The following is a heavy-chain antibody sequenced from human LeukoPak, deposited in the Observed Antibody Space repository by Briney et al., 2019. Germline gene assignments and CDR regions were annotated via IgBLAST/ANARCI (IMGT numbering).Heavy chain of an antibody. V-gene: IGHV4-39*01. D-gene: IGHD6-25*01. CDR3: SRIAAPGLA. J-gene: IGHJ5*02. Sequence: PSETLSLTCSASGASIDRSTYYWVWIRQPPGKGLDWIGSVYYSGSTYYNSALKSGGSIFLGTARNQIFLMLFYVTPTDTTADFCSRIAAPGLAWGQGTLVTVSS. CDR2: VYYSGST. CDR1: GASIDRSTYY.